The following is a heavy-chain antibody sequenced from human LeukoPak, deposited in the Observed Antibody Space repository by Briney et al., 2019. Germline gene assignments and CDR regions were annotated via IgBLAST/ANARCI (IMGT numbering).Heavy chain of an antibody. J-gene: IGHJ3*02. CDR1: GGSISSYY. V-gene: IGHV4-59*06. CDR2: IYYSGST. D-gene: IGHD4-17*01. CDR3: ARDLMTTVTTNAFDI. Sequence: PSETLSLTCTVSGGSISSYYWSWIRQHPGKGLEWIGYIYYSGSTYYNPSLKSRVTISVDTSKNQFSLKLSSVTAADTAVYYCARDLMTTVTTNAFDIWGQGTMVTVSS.